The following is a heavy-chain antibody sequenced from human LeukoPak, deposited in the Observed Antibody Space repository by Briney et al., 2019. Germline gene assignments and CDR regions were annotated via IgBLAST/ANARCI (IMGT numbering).Heavy chain of an antibody. V-gene: IGHV1-24*01. Sequence: GTSEKVSCKVSGYTLTELSMHWVRQAPGKGLEWMGGFDPEDGETIYAQKFQGRVTMTEDTSTDTAYMELSSLRSEDTAVYYCATLSRIVGATTPYFDYWGQGTLVTVSS. CDR3: ATLSRIVGATTPYFDY. J-gene: IGHJ4*02. CDR1: GYTLTELS. CDR2: FDPEDGET. D-gene: IGHD1-26*01.